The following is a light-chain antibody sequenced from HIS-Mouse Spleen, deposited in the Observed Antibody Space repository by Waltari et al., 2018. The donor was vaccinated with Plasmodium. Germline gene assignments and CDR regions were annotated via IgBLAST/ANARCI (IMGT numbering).Light chain of an antibody. CDR2: GAS. J-gene: IGKJ3*01. V-gene: IGKV3-15*01. CDR3: QQYNNWSFT. Sequence: EIVMTQSPATLSVSPGERATLSCRASQSVSSNLAWYQQQPGQAPRLLIYGASTRATGIPARFSGSGSGTEFTLTISSLQSEDFAVYYCQQYNNWSFTFSPGTKVDIK. CDR1: QSVSSN.